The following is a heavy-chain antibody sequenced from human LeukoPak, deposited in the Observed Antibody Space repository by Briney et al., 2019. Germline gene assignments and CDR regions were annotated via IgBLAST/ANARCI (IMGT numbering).Heavy chain of an antibody. CDR1: GGSISSYY. CDR2: IYYSGST. J-gene: IGHJ5*02. Sequence: KPSETLSLTCTVSGGSISSYYWSWIRQPPGKGLEWIGYIYYSGSTNYNPSLKSRVTISVDTSKNQFSLKLSSVTAADTAVYYCARVVQELLWFGELPNWFDPWGQGTLVTVSS. D-gene: IGHD3-10*01. V-gene: IGHV4-59*01. CDR3: ARVVQELLWFGELPNWFDP.